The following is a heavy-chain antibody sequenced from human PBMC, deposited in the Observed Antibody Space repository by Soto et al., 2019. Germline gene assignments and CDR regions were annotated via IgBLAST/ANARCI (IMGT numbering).Heavy chain of an antibody. CDR2: ISYDGSNK. D-gene: IGHD1-26*01. Sequence: QVQLVESGGGVVQPGRSLRLSCAASGFTFSSYGMHWVRQAPGKGLEWVAVISYDGSNKYYADSVKGRFTISRDNSKNTLYLQMNSLRAEDRAVYYCAKDHRVGAIDYWGQGTLVTVSS. V-gene: IGHV3-30*18. CDR1: GFTFSSYG. J-gene: IGHJ4*02. CDR3: AKDHRVGAIDY.